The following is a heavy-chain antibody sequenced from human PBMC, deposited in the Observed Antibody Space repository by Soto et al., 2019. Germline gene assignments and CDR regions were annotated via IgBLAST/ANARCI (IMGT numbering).Heavy chain of an antibody. Sequence: QVQLVESGGGVVQPGRSLRLSCAASGFTFSYYAMHWVRQAPGKGLEWVAVISYDGSNKYYADSVKGRFTISRDNSKNTLYLQMNSLRPEDMAVYYCAGWDSGYDYHFDYWGQGTLVTVSS. CDR1: GFTFSYYA. D-gene: IGHD5-12*01. CDR2: ISYDGSNK. J-gene: IGHJ4*02. V-gene: IGHV3-30-3*01. CDR3: AGWDSGYDYHFDY.